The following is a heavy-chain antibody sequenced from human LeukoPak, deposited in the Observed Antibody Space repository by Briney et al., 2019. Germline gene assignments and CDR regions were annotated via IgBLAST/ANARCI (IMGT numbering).Heavy chain of an antibody. J-gene: IGHJ4*02. V-gene: IGHV3-21*01. CDR2: ISSGSSFI. Sequence: GGSLRLSCAASEFTFTSYTMIWVRQGPGKGLEWVSSISSGSSFIYYADSVKGRFTISRDNAKNSLYLQMNSLRAEDTAVYYCARVYSSSFYFDYWGQGSLVTVFS. D-gene: IGHD6-13*01. CDR1: EFTFTSYT. CDR3: ARVYSSSFYFDY.